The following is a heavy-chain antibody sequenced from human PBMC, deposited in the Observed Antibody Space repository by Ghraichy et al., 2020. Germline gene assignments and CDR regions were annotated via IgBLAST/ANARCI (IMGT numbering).Heavy chain of an antibody. D-gene: IGHD3-9*01. CDR1: GFSLSTSGVG. V-gene: IGHV2-5*02. J-gene: IGHJ5*02. CDR2: IYWDDDK. CDR3: AHRRSRGWMYYDILTGYYKENWFDP. Sequence: SGPTLVKPTQTLTLTCTFSGFSLSTSGVGVGWIRQPPGKALEWLALIYWDDDKRYSPSLKSRLTITKDTSKNQVVLTMTNMDPVDTATYYCAHRRSRGWMYYDILTGYYKENWFDPWGQGTLVTVSS.